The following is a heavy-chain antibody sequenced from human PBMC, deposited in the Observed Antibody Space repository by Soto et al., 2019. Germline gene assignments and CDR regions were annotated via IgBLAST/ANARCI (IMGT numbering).Heavy chain of an antibody. V-gene: IGHV4-59*01. Sequence: SETLSLTCTVSGGSISSYYWSWIRQPPGKGLEWIGYIYYSGSTNYNPSLKSRVTISVDTSKNQFSLKLSSVTAADTAVYYFARSSIAARLGYYYYYMDVWGKGTTVTVSS. CDR3: ARSSIAARLGYYYYYMDV. D-gene: IGHD6-6*01. CDR1: GGSISSYY. CDR2: IYYSGST. J-gene: IGHJ6*03.